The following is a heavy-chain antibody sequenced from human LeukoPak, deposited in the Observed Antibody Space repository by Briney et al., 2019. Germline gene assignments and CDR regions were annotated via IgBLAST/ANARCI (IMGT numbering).Heavy chain of an antibody. Sequence: GGSLRLSCAASGFTFSSYGMHWVRQAPGKGLEWVAFIRYDGSNKYYADSVKGRFTISRDNSKNTLYLQMNSLRAEDTAVYYCAKGSGWSFSGWIDPWGQGTLVTVSS. V-gene: IGHV3-30*02. CDR1: GFTFSSYG. J-gene: IGHJ5*02. D-gene: IGHD6-19*01. CDR3: AKGSGWSFSGWIDP. CDR2: IRYDGSNK.